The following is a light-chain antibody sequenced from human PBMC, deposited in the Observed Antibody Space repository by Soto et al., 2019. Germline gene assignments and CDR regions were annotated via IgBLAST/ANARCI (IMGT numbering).Light chain of an antibody. V-gene: IGKV3-11*01. J-gene: IGKJ4*01. CDR2: DAS. Sequence: EIVLTQSPATLSLSPGERATLSCRASQSVSSNFAWYQQKPRQAPRLLIFDASNRTTGIPARFSGSGSGADFTLTISSLEPEDFAVYYCQQRSNWPLTFGGGTKVEIK. CDR1: QSVSSN. CDR3: QQRSNWPLT.